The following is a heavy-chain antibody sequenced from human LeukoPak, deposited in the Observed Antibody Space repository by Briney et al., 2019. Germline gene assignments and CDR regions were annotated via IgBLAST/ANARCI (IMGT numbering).Heavy chain of an antibody. Sequence: PGGSLRLSCAASGFTFSSYSMNWVRQAPGKGLEWVSSISSSSSYIYYADSVKGRFTISRDNAKNSLYLQMNSLRAEDTAVYYCARDLGDLYYYDSSGSTLDYWGQGTLVTVSS. D-gene: IGHD3-22*01. V-gene: IGHV3-21*01. J-gene: IGHJ4*02. CDR1: GFTFSSYS. CDR2: ISSSSSYI. CDR3: ARDLGDLYYYDSSGSTLDY.